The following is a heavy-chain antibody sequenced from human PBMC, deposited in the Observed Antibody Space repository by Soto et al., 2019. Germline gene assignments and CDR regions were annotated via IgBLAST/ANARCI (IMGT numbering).Heavy chain of an antibody. V-gene: IGHV1-8*01. J-gene: IGHJ3*02. Sequence: QVQLVQSGAEVKKPGASVKVSCKASGYTFTSYDINWVRQATGQGLEWMGWMNPNSGNTGYAQKFQGRVNMTRNTSISTAYMELSSLRSEDTAVYYCARGREIRFLEWLLSHHDAFDIWGQGTMVTVSS. D-gene: IGHD3-3*01. CDR3: ARGREIRFLEWLLSHHDAFDI. CDR1: GYTFTSYD. CDR2: MNPNSGNT.